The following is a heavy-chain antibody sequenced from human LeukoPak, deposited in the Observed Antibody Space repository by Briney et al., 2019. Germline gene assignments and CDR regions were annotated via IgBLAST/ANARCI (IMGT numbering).Heavy chain of an antibody. V-gene: IGHV4-59*08. CDR2: IYYSGST. Sequence: SETLSLTCTVSGGSISSYYWSWIRQPPGKGLEWIGYIYYSGSTNYNPSLKSRVTISVDTSKNQFSLKLSSVTAADTAVYYCARAASSSWYWGRDAFDIWGQGTMVTVSS. CDR3: ARAASSSWYWGRDAFDI. J-gene: IGHJ3*02. CDR1: GGSISSYY. D-gene: IGHD6-13*01.